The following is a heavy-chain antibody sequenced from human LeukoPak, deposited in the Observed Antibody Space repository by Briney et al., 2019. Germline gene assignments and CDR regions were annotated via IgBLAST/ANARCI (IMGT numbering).Heavy chain of an antibody. Sequence: GESLKISCKGSEYTFTNYWIGWVRQMPGKGLEWMGIIYPGDSDTRYSPSLQGQVTISADKSISTAYLQWSSLKASDTAMYYCATYSGSYYCSDYWGQGTLVTVSS. J-gene: IGHJ4*02. CDR2: IYPGDSDT. CDR3: ATYSGSYYCSDY. D-gene: IGHD1-26*01. V-gene: IGHV5-51*01. CDR1: EYTFTNYW.